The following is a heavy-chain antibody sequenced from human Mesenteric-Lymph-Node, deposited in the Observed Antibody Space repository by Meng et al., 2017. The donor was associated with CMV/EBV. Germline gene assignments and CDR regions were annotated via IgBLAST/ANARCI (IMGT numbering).Heavy chain of an antibody. V-gene: IGHV3-23*01. CDR1: GFTFSDYA. Sequence: CAASGFTFSDYAMSWVRQAPGKGLEWVSGISGSGVGIYYADSVKGRFTVSRDNSKNTLYLQMNSLRAEDTAVYYCARAPLSYWYFDVWGRGTLVTVSS. CDR2: ISGSGVGI. CDR3: ARAPLSYWYFDV. J-gene: IGHJ2*01.